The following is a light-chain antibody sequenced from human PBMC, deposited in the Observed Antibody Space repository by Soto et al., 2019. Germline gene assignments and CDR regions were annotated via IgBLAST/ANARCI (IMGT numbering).Light chain of an antibody. J-gene: IGLJ1*01. CDR2: DDT. CDR3: QVWDSSSDHRKV. Sequence: SYELTQPPSVSVAPGKTARITCGGNNIGSKSVHWYQQKAGQAPVLVIYDDTDRPSGIPERFSGSNSGNTATLTISRVEAGDEADYYCQVWDSSSDHRKVFGTGTKVTVL. CDR1: NIGSKS. V-gene: IGLV3-21*04.